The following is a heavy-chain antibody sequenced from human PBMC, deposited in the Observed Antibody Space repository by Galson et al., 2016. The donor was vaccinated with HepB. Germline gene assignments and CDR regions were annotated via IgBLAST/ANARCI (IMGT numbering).Heavy chain of an antibody. V-gene: IGHV3-30*18. CDR1: GFTFNTFG. Sequence: SLRLSCAASGFTFNTFGMHWVRQAPGKGLEWVAVISHDGSKRYYIDSVKGRLTLSRDNSNNTLYLQMDSLTTADTAVYYCAKDDYGGDPALGLDVWGQGTTVSVSS. CDR3: AKDDYGGDPALGLDV. J-gene: IGHJ6*02. CDR2: ISHDGSKR. D-gene: IGHD4/OR15-4a*01.